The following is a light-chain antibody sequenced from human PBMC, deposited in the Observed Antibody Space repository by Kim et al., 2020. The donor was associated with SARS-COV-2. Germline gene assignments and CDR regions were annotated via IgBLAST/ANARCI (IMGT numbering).Light chain of an antibody. CDR3: QQYNNWPLT. V-gene: IGKV3-15*01. CDR2: GAS. J-gene: IGKJ5*01. CDR1: QSVSSN. Sequence: VSPGESATLSCRASQSVSSNLAWYQQKPGQAPRLLIYGASTRATGIPARCSGSGSGTEFTLTISSLQSEDFAVYYCQQYNNWPLTFGQGTRLEIK.